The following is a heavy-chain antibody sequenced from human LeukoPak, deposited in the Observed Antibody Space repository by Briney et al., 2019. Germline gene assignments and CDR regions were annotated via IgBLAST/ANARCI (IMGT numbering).Heavy chain of an antibody. Sequence: GSLRLSCAASGFTFSSYAMSWVRQAPGKGLEWVSAISGSGGSTYYADSVKGRFTISRDNSKNTLYLQMNSLRAEDTAVYYCAKVGAIVVVVAATRFPWYFDLWGRGTLVTVSS. D-gene: IGHD2-15*01. CDR1: GFTFSSYA. V-gene: IGHV3-23*01. CDR3: AKVGAIVVVVAATRFPWYFDL. CDR2: ISGSGGST. J-gene: IGHJ2*01.